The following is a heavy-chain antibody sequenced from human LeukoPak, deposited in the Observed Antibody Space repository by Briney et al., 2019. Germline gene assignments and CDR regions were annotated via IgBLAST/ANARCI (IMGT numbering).Heavy chain of an antibody. D-gene: IGHD6-13*01. CDR1: GYTFTSYY. CDR2: INPSGGST. CDR3: ARDGGSSSWYSPEDY. J-gene: IGHJ4*02. V-gene: IGHV1-46*01. Sequence: GASVKVSCKASGYTFTSYYMHWVRQALGQGLEWMGIINPSGGSTSYAQKFQGRVTMTRDTSTSTVYMELSSLRSEDTAVYYCARDGGSSSWYSPEDYWGQGTLVTVSS.